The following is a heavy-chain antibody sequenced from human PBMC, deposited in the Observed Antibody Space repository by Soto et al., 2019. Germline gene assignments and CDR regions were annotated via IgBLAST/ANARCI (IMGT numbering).Heavy chain of an antibody. CDR3: ARSAVRGLQIDY. J-gene: IGHJ4*02. CDR2: IHYSGST. V-gene: IGHV4-39*01. D-gene: IGHD3-10*01. CDR1: GGSISSSSYY. Sequence: QLQLQESGPGLVKPSETLSLTCTVSGGSISSSSYYWGWIRQPPGKGLEWIGSIHYSGSTYYNPSLKSRVTISVDTSKNQFSVKLSSVTAADTAVYYCARSAVRGLQIDYWGQGTLVTVSS.